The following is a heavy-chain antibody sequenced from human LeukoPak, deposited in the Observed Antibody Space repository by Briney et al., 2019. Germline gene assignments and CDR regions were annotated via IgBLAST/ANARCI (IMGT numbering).Heavy chain of an antibody. D-gene: IGHD3-22*01. Sequence: PSETLSLTCAVYGGSFSGYYWSWIRQPPGKGLEWIGYIYYSGSTYYNPSLKSRVTISVDTSKNQFSLKLSSVTAADTAVYYCARGATYYDSSGQGFDYWGQGTLVTVSS. CDR3: ARGATYYDSSGQGFDY. J-gene: IGHJ4*02. CDR1: GGSFSGYY. V-gene: IGHV4-30-4*08. CDR2: IYYSGST.